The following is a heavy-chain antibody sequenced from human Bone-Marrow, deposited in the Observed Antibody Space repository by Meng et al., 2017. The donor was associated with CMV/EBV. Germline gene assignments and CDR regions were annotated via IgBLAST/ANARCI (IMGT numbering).Heavy chain of an antibody. CDR2: IYYSGST. D-gene: IGHD2-2*01. Sequence: SETLSLTCTVSGGSISSYYWSWIRQPPGKGLEWIGYIYYSGSTNYNPSLKSRVTISVDTSKNQFSLKLSSVTAADTAVYYCARARPVALVPAARARYDYWGQGTLVTV. J-gene: IGHJ4*02. CDR1: GGSISSYY. V-gene: IGHV4-59*12. CDR3: ARARPVALVPAARARYDY.